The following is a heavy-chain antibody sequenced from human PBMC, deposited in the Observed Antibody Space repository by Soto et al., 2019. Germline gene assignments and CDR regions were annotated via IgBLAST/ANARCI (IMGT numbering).Heavy chain of an antibody. D-gene: IGHD3-9*01. V-gene: IGHV3-30-3*02. CDR3: AKEGILTGLSYFDY. Sequence: PGGSLRLSCAASGFTFSSYAMHWFRQAPGKGLEWVAVISYDGSNKYYADSVKGRFTISRDNSKNTLYLQMNSLRAEDTAVYYCAKEGILTGLSYFDYWGQGTLVTVSS. CDR1: GFTFSSYA. J-gene: IGHJ4*02. CDR2: ISYDGSNK.